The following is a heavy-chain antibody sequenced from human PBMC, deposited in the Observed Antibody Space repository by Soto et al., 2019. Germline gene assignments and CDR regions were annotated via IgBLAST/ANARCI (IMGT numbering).Heavy chain of an antibody. V-gene: IGHV3-23*01. CDR1: GFTFSSYA. CDR2: ISGSGGST. D-gene: IGHD5-12*01. CDR3: ARGPGYSGYDTAPFYPKY. Sequence: GGSLRLSCAASGFTFSSYAMSWVRQAPGKGLEWVSAISGSGGSTYYADSVKGRFTISRDNSKNTLYLQMNSLRAEDTAVYYCARGPGYSGYDTAPFYPKYWGQGTLVTVSS. J-gene: IGHJ4*02.